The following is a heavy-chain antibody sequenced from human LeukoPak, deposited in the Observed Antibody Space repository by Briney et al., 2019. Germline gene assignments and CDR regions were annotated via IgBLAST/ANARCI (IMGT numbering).Heavy chain of an antibody. D-gene: IGHD2-2*01. CDR2: IIPIFGTA. CDR1: GGTFSSYA. V-gene: IGHV1-69*13. Sequence: ASVKVSCKASGGTFSSYAISWVRQAPGQGLEWMGGIIPIFGTANYAQKFQGRDTITADESTSTAYMELSSLRSEDTAVYYCARVGYCSSTSCYLWMGAFDIWGQGTMVTVSS. J-gene: IGHJ3*02. CDR3: ARVGYCSSTSCYLWMGAFDI.